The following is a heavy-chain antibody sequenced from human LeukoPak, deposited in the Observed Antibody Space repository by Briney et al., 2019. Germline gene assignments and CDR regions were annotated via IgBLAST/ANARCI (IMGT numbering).Heavy chain of an antibody. Sequence: PGRSLRLSCTGSGFTFGDHAMSWVRQAPGKGLEWVGFIRSKAYGGTTEYAASVKGRFSVLREDSKSIAYLQMSSLKIEDTAVYYCARGPIYLWLYNGMDVWGQGTTVTVSS. V-gene: IGHV3-49*04. D-gene: IGHD3-16*01. J-gene: IGHJ6*02. CDR2: IRSKAYGGTT. CDR3: ARGPIYLWLYNGMDV. CDR1: GFTFGDHA.